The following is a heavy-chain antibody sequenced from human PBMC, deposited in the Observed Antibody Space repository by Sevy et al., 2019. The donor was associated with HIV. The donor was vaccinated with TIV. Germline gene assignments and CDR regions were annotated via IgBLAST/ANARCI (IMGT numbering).Heavy chain of an antibody. D-gene: IGHD2-15*01. Sequence: SETLSLTCAVYGGSFSGYYWSWIRQPPGKGLEWIGEINHSGGTNYNPALKSRVTISVDTSKNQFSLKLNSVTAADTAVYYCARHCTGSSCSHAFNIWGQGTMVTVSS. CDR1: GGSFSGYY. CDR3: ARHCTGSSCSHAFNI. V-gene: IGHV4-34*01. J-gene: IGHJ3*02. CDR2: INHSGGT.